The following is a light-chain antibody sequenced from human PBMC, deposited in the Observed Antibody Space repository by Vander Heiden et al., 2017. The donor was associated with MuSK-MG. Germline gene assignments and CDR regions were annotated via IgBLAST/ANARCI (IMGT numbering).Light chain of an antibody. CDR3: SSYTSSSTLV. J-gene: IGLJ2*01. V-gene: IGLV2-14*01. CDR2: DVS. Sequence: QSALTQPASVSASPGQSITISCTGTSSGVGGYNYVSWYQQHPGNAPKLMMYDVSNRPSGVSNRFSGSKSGNTASLTISGLQAEDEADYYCSSYTSSSTLVFGGGTKLTVL. CDR1: SSGVGGYNY.